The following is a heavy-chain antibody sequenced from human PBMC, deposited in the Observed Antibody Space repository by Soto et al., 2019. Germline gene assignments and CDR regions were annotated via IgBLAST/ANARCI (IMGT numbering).Heavy chain of an antibody. J-gene: IGHJ6*02. CDR1: GFTFSDYA. CDR3: AKDANRGSPWYYYGMDV. V-gene: IGHV3-23*01. CDR2: ISGSGRST. D-gene: IGHD3-16*01. Sequence: EVQLLESGGGLVQPGGSLRLSCAASGFTFSDYALSWVRQAPGKGLEWVSTISGSGRSTYYADSVKGRFTISRDKSKNTLYLQMHSLRAEDTAAYKCAKDANRGSPWYYYGMDVWGQGTTVTVSS.